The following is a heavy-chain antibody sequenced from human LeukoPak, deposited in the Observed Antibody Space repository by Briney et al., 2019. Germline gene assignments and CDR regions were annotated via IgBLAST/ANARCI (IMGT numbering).Heavy chain of an antibody. Sequence: GGSLRLSCAASGFTFSNAWMRWVRQAPGKGLEWVGRIKSKTDGGTTDYAAPVKSRFTISRDDSKNTLYLQMNSLKTEDTAVYYCATESDSSGWYFDYWGQGALVTASS. CDR2: IKSKTDGGTT. CDR1: GFTFSNAW. J-gene: IGHJ4*02. V-gene: IGHV3-15*01. D-gene: IGHD6-19*01. CDR3: ATESDSSGWYFDY.